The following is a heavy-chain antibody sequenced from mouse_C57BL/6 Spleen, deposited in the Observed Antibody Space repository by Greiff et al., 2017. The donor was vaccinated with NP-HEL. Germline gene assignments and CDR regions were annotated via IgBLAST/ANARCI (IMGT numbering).Heavy chain of an antibody. J-gene: IGHJ4*01. CDR3: ASPGSSYHHAMDY. CDR1: GYSFTGYY. CDR2: INPSTGGT. D-gene: IGHD1-1*01. V-gene: IGHV1-42*01. Sequence: EVQLQQSGPELVKPGASVKISCKASGYSFTGYYMNWVKQSPEKSLEWIGEINPSTGGTTYNQKFKAKATLTVDKSSSTAYMQLKSLTSEDSAVYYCASPGSSYHHAMDYWGQGTSVTVSS.